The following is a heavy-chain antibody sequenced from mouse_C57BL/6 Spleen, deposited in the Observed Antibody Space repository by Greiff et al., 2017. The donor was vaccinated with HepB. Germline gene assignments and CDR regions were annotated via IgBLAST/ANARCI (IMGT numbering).Heavy chain of an antibody. D-gene: IGHD1-1*01. CDR2: VNPSNGGT. CDR3: AKGGTGSSYELGPDY. J-gene: IGHJ2*01. Sequence: VQLQQSGTELVKPGASVKLSCKASGYTFTNYWMHWVKQRPGQGLEWLGNVNPSNGGTNYNDKFKSKATLNVDKSSSTAYMQLSSLTSEDSAVYYCAKGGTGSSYELGPDYWGQGTTLTVSS. V-gene: IGHV1-53*01. CDR1: GYTFTNYW.